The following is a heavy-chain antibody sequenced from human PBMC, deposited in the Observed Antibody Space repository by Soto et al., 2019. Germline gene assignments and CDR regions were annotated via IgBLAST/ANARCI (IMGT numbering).Heavy chain of an antibody. CDR3: ERDRGLGPAVADY. Sequence: GGSLRLSCAGSGFTFGVSSISWVRQVPGKGLEWVAYISTGSRYITYADSVRGRFTISRDNAKKSVFLQMNSLRAEDTAVYFCERDRGLGPAVADYWGQGTQVTVSS. CDR1: GFTFGVSS. D-gene: IGHD2-2*01. J-gene: IGHJ4*02. V-gene: IGHV3-21*01. CDR2: ISTGSRYI.